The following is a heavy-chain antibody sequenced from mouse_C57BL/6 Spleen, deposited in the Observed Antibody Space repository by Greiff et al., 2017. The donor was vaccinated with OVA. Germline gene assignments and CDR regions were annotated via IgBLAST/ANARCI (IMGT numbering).Heavy chain of an antibody. Sequence: EVQLQQSGPELVKPGASVKISCKASGYSFTGYYMNWVKQSPEKSLEWIGEINPSTGGTTYNQKFKAKATLTVDKSSSTAYMQLKSLTSEDSAVYYCARYYGSPSFDVWGTGTTVTVSS. CDR3: ARYYGSPSFDV. J-gene: IGHJ1*03. CDR2: INPSTGGT. V-gene: IGHV1-42*01. CDR1: GYSFTGYY. D-gene: IGHD1-1*01.